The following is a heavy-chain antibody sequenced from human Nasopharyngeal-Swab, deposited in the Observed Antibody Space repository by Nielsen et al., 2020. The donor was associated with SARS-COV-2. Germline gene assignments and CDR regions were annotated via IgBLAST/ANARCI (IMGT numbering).Heavy chain of an antibody. D-gene: IGHD3-16*01. V-gene: IGHV1-18*01. Sequence: ASVQVSCKPSGYTFFSYGIVCVRQPPPRRPERRGWISPYNDYTHYAQKFQGSVTMTSDTSTSTAYLELKSLTSDDTAVYYCARELGVGLFDYWGQGTLVTVSS. CDR2: ISPYNDYT. CDR3: ARELGVGLFDY. CDR1: GYTFFSYG. J-gene: IGHJ4*02.